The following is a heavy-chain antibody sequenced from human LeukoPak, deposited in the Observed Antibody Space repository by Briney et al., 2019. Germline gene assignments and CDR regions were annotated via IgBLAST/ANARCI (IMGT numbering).Heavy chain of an antibody. V-gene: IGHV4-59*08. CDR1: GGSISSFY. D-gene: IGHD5-24*01. CDR2: IYYRGTT. CDR3: AVRDAYDSVAAFDV. Sequence: NASETLSLTCTVSGGSISSFYWSWIRQPPGKGLEWIGYIYYRGTTNYNPSLKSRVTISVDTSKSQFSLKLGSVTAADTAVYFCAVRDAYDSVAAFDVWGQGTMVTVSS. J-gene: IGHJ3*01.